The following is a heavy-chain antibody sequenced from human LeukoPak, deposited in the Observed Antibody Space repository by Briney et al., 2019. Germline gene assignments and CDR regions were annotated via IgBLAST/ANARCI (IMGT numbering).Heavy chain of an antibody. CDR3: ARDGPYYDILTGPPRDYYYGMDV. J-gene: IGHJ6*04. D-gene: IGHD3-9*01. CDR1: GYTFSSYA. CDR2: ISYDGSNK. V-gene: IGHV3-30*04. Sequence: SCKASGYTFSSYAMHWVRQAPGKGLEWVAVISYDGSNKYYADSVKGRFTISRDNSKNTLYLQMNSLRAEDTAVYCCARDGPYYDILTGPPRDYYYGMDVWGKGTTVTVSS.